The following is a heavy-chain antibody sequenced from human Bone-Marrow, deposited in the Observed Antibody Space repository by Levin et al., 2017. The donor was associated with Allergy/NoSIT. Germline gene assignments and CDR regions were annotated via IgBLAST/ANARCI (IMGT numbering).Heavy chain of an antibody. CDR2: ISYDGSNK. J-gene: IGHJ3*02. D-gene: IGHD4-17*01. V-gene: IGHV3-30-3*01. CDR1: GFTFSSYA. Sequence: PGGSLRLSCAASGFTFSSYAMHWVRQAPGKGLEWVAVISYDGSNKYYADSVKGRFTISRDNSKNTLYLQMNSLRAEDTAVYYCAREYQPGDYPSHDAFDSWGQGTMVTVSS. CDR3: AREYQPGDYPSHDAFDS.